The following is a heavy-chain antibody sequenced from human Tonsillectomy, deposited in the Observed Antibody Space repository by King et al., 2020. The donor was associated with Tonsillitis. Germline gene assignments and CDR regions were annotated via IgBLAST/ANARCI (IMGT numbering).Heavy chain of an antibody. J-gene: IGHJ3*02. CDR2: IKSDGTST. CDR3: ARQNSESSGYYLGAFDI. V-gene: IGHV3-74*01. D-gene: IGHD3-22*01. CDR1: GFTFSSHW. Sequence: VQLVESGGGLFQPGGSLRLSCAASGFTFSSHWMHWVRQAPGKGLVWVSSIKSDGTSTTYADSMKGRFTISRENAKNTLFLQMNSLRAEDTAVYYCARQNSESSGYYLGAFDIWGQGTWSPSLQ.